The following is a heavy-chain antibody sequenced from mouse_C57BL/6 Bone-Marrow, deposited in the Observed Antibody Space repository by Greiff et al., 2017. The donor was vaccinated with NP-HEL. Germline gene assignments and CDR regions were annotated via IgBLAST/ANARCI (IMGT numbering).Heavy chain of an antibody. V-gene: IGHV2-2*01. CDR3: ARSFYYGNYVGFAY. D-gene: IGHD2-1*01. J-gene: IGHJ3*01. CDR1: GFSLTSYG. CDR2: IWSGGST. Sequence: VQLKESGPGLVQPSQSLSITCTVSGFSLTSYGVHWVRQSPGKGLEWLGVIWSGGSTDYNAAFISRLSISKDNSKSQVFFKMNSLQAYDTAIYYCARSFYYGNYVGFAYWGQGTLVTVSA.